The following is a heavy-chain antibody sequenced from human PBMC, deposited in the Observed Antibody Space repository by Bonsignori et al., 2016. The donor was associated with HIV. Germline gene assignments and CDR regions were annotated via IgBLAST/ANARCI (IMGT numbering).Heavy chain of an antibody. CDR3: SRGPSSGWYFRF. V-gene: IGHV1-8*01. Sequence: ASVKVSCKASGYIFTSYEINWVRQAPGHGLEWMGSVNPKTGDTGYAPKFEGRLTVARDSSISTAFMELNNLSSEDTAVYYCSRGPSSGWYFRFWGQGTLVTVSS. CDR1: GYIFTSYE. D-gene: IGHD3-22*01. J-gene: IGHJ4*02. CDR2: VNPKTGDT.